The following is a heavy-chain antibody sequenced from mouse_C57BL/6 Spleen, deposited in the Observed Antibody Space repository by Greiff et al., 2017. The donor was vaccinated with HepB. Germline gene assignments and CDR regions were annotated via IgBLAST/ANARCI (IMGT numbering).Heavy chain of an antibody. J-gene: IGHJ1*03. CDR1: GYSFTDYN. CDR3: ARRGAYGNYWYFDV. V-gene: IGHV1-39*01. D-gene: IGHD2-1*01. CDR2: INPNYGTT. Sequence: VQLKESGPELVKPGASVKISCKASGYSFTDYNMNWVKQSNGKSLEWIGVINPNYGTTSYNQKFKGKATLTVDQSSSTAYMQLNSLTSEDSAVYYCARRGAYGNYWYFDVWGTGTTVTVSS.